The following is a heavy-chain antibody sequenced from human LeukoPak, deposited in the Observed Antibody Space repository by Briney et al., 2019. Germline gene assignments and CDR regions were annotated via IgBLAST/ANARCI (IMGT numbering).Heavy chain of an antibody. CDR2: IYYSGST. CDR1: GGSISSSSYY. V-gene: IGHV4-39*01. Sequence: KPSETLSLTCTVSGGSISSSSYYCGWIRQPPGKGLEWIGSIYYSGSTYYNPSLKSRVTISVDTSKNQFSLKLSSVTAADTAVYYCARQYSSSWEDAFDIWGRGTMVTVSS. J-gene: IGHJ3*02. D-gene: IGHD6-13*01. CDR3: ARQYSSSWEDAFDI.